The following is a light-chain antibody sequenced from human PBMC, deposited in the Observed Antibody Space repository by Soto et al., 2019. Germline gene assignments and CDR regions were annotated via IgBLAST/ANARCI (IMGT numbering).Light chain of an antibody. CDR3: QQRSNWPWT. J-gene: IGKJ1*01. V-gene: IGKV3-11*01. Sequence: ELVLTQSPATLCLSPVERATLSCRASQSVSSYLAWYQQKPGQAPRLLIYDASNRATGIPARFSGSGSGTDFTLTISSLEPEEFAVYYRQQRSNWPWTVGQGSKVAIK. CDR1: QSVSSY. CDR2: DAS.